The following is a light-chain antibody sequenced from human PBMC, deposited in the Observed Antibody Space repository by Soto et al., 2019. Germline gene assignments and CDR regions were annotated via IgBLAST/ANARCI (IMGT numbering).Light chain of an antibody. J-gene: IGKJ1*01. CDR1: QSVSIW. Sequence: DIPMTQSPSTLSASVGDRVTITCRASQSVSIWLAWYQQKPGKAPKLLIYDASSLESGVPSRFSGSGSGTEFTLTISSLQPDDFATYYCQQYNTYSQTFGQGTKVEIK. CDR3: QQYNTYSQT. CDR2: DAS. V-gene: IGKV1-5*01.